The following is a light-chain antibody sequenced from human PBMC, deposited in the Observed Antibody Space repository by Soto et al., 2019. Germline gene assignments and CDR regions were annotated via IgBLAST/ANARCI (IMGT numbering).Light chain of an antibody. Sequence: QPVLTQPASVSGSPGQSITISCIGTSSDVGSYNLVSWYQQHPGKAPKVLIYEVSERPSGVSNRFSGSKSGNTASLTISGLQADDEAEYYCCSYAGSRTHVLFGGGTKLTVL. CDR2: EVS. J-gene: IGLJ2*01. V-gene: IGLV2-23*02. CDR3: CSYAGSRTHVL. CDR1: SSDVGSYNL.